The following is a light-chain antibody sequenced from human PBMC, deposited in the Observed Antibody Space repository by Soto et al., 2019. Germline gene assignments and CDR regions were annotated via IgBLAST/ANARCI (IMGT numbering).Light chain of an antibody. CDR2: ADN. CDR3: QSYDTSLSAVL. V-gene: IGLV1-40*01. J-gene: IGLJ2*01. Sequence: QSVLTQPPSVSGAPGQKITISCTGSSSNIGAGYDVYWYQQLPGAAPRLLIYADNNRPSGVPDRFSASNSGTSASLSITGLQGEEEAVYYCQSYDTSLSAVLFGGGTKLPVL. CDR1: SSNIGAGYD.